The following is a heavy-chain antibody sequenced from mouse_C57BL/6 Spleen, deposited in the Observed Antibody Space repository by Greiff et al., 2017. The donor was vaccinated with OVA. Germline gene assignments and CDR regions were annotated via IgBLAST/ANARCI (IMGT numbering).Heavy chain of an antibody. V-gene: IGHV5-16*01. D-gene: IGHD3-3*01. CDR2: IHYDGSST. CDR3: ARGRDRDAVDY. Sequence: EVQVVESEGGLVQPGSSMKLSCTASGFTFSDYYMAWVRQVPEKGLEWVANIHYDGSSTYYLDSLKSRFIISRDNAKNILYLQMSSLKSEDTATYYCARGRDRDAVDYWGQGTSVTVSS. J-gene: IGHJ4*01. CDR1: GFTFSDYY.